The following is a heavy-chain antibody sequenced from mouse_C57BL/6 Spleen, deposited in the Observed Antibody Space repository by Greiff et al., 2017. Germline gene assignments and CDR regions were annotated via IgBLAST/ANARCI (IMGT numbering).Heavy chain of an antibody. CDR3: ASDPPWFAY. V-gene: IGHV5-6*01. Sequence: DVHLVESGGDLVKPGGSLKLSCAASGFTFSSYGMSWVRQTPDKRLEWVATISSGGSYTYYPDSVKGRFTISRGNAKNTLYLQMSSLKSEDTAMYYCASDPPWFAYWGQGTLVIVSA. J-gene: IGHJ3*01. CDR1: GFTFSSYG. CDR2: ISSGGSYT.